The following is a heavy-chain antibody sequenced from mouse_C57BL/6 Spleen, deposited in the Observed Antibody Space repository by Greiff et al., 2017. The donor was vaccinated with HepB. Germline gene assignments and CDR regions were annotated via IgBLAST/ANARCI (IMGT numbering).Heavy chain of an antibody. Sequence: EVQLQQSGAELVRPGASVKLSCTASGFNIKDDYMHWVKQRPEQGLEWIGWIDPENGDTEYASKFQGKATITADTSSNTAYLQLSSLTSEDTAVYYCTTAYYSNYVSFAYWGQGTLVTVSA. CDR3: TTAYYSNYVSFAY. CDR2: IDPENGDT. V-gene: IGHV14-4*01. J-gene: IGHJ3*01. CDR1: GFNIKDDY. D-gene: IGHD2-5*01.